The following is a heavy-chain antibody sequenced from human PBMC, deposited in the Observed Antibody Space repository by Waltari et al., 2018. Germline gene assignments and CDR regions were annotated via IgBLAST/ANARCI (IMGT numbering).Heavy chain of an antibody. CDR2: ISGGGGVT. CDR3: AKDPNGDYIGAFDT. Sequence: EVQVLESGGLLVQPGGSLRLSCGAATFTVCNYAMTWVRQAPGKGLEYISSISGGGGVTVYANSVKGRFTISRDNSKSTLYLQMNSLRGEDTATYYCAKDPNGDYIGAFDTWGQGTMVTVSP. V-gene: IGHV3-23*01. J-gene: IGHJ3*02. D-gene: IGHD2-8*01. CDR1: TFTVCNYA.